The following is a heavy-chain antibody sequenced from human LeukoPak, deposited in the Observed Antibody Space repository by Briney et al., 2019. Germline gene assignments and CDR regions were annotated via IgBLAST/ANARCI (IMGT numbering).Heavy chain of an antibody. CDR3: HHRKDSSGWYKYYFDY. CDR2: ISGSGGST. CDR1: GFTFSSYA. Sequence: GGSLRLSCAASGFTFSSYAMSWVRQAPGKGLEWVSAISGSGGSTYYADSVKGRFTISRDNSKNTLCLQMNSLRAEDTAVYYCHHRKDSSGWYKYYFDYWGQGTLVTVSS. J-gene: IGHJ4*02. D-gene: IGHD6-19*01. V-gene: IGHV3-23*01.